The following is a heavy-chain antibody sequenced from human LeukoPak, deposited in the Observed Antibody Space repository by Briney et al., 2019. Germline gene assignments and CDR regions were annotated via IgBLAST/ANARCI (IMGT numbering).Heavy chain of an antibody. CDR2: IYYSGST. J-gene: IGHJ4*02. Sequence: SETLSLTCTVSGGPISSSSYYWGWIRQPPGKGLEWIGSIYYSGSTHYNPSLKSRVTISVDTSKNQFSLKLSSVTAADTAVYYCARHLSSSWYFDYWGQGTLVTVSS. CDR1: GGPISSSSYY. D-gene: IGHD6-13*01. V-gene: IGHV4-39*01. CDR3: ARHLSSSWYFDY.